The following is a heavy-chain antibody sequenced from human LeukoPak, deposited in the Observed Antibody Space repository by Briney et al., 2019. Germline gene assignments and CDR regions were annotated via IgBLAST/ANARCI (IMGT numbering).Heavy chain of an antibody. CDR1: GFTFRSFA. D-gene: IGHD3-22*01. V-gene: IGHV3-23*01. Sequence: GGSLRLSCAASGFTFRSFAMSWVRQAPGKGLEWVSAIGGSGDSTYYPDSVKGRFTISRDNSKNTLYLQMSSLRAEDTAVYYCAKEFDSRGYFDYWGQGTLVTVSS. CDR2: IGGSGDST. J-gene: IGHJ4*02. CDR3: AKEFDSRGYFDY.